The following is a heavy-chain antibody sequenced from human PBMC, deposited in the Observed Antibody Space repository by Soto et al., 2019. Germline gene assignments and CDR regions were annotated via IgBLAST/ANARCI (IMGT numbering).Heavy chain of an antibody. J-gene: IGHJ6*02. V-gene: IGHV4-39*07. CDR2: VYHSGST. CDR1: GCSINTGRYY. D-gene: IGHD3-10*01. Sequence: SETLSLTCTVSGCSINTGRYYWAWIRQPPGRGLEWVASVYHSGSTNYNPSLKSRVTISVDKSKNQFSLKLSSVTAADTAVYYWARVPDGSRYYYCSGSYGRGGYYCYGKDFWGQGTTVTVSS. CDR3: ARVPDGSRYYYCSGSYGRGGYYCYGKDF.